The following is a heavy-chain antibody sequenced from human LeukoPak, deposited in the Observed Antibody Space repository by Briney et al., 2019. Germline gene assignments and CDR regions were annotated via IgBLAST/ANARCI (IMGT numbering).Heavy chain of an antibody. V-gene: IGHV4-38-2*01. D-gene: IGHD6-19*01. J-gene: IGHJ1*01. CDR2: IYHSGST. CDR1: GYSISRGYY. CDR3: ARGRTAVADLHH. Sequence: SETLSLTCGVSGYSISRGYYWGWIRQPPGKGLEWIGSIYHSGSTYYIPSLQSRVTILVDTSKNQFSLKLSSVTAADTAVYYCARGRTAVADLHHWGQGTLVTVSS.